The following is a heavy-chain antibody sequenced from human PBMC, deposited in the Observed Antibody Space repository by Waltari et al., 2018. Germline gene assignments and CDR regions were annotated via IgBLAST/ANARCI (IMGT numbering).Heavy chain of an antibody. CDR1: GYMFSSYA. J-gene: IGHJ3*02. CDR2: ITTGNGNT. Sequence: QVQLVQSGAEVRKPGATGKVTCTPSGYMFSSYAMHWVRRAPGQRLEWMGWITTGNGNTKDAQKLQGGVTITNDTSASTAYMGLSSLRSEDTAVYYCARAPDYYGSSGYYGQAISGQATTVSDSS. D-gene: IGHD3-22*01. V-gene: IGHV1-3*04. CDR3: ARAPDYYGSSGYYGQAI.